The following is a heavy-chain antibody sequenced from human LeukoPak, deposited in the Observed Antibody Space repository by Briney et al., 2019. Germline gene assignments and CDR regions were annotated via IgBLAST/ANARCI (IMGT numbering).Heavy chain of an antibody. Sequence: SETLSLTCTVSGGSISLYYWSWIRQPPGKGMEWIGYFYDTRSPKYNPSLERRVTISVDMSRNQFSLNLTSVTAADTAVYYCARGRGSLTYWGQGTLATVSS. V-gene: IGHV4-59*01. J-gene: IGHJ4*02. CDR3: ARGRGSLTY. D-gene: IGHD3-10*01. CDR1: GGSISLYY. CDR2: FYDTRSP.